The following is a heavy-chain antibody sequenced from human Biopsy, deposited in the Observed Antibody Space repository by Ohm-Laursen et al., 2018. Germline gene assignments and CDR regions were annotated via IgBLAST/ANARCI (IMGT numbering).Heavy chain of an antibody. V-gene: IGHV4-61*01. J-gene: IGHJ6*02. CDR2: IYNTERT. CDR1: GGSVSSGSYY. D-gene: IGHD2-21*01. Sequence: GTLSLTCSVSGGSVSSGSYYWSWIRQPPGKGLEWIGFIYNTERTNYNPSLKSRVTISLDTSKNQFSLELSSVIPSDTAVYYCAIDRVPRRGVMPVYYYGMDVWGQGSTVTVSS. CDR3: AIDRVPRRGVMPVYYYGMDV.